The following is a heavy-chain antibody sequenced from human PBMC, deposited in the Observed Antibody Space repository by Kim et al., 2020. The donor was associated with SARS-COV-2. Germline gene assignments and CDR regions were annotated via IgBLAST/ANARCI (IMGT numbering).Heavy chain of an antibody. V-gene: IGHV4-39*01. CDR1: GGSISGSSRY. Sequence: SETLSLTCAVSGGSISGSSRYWGWIRQPPKKGLEWIGSIYYSGRTYYNPSLKSRATISVDTSKNQLSLKLTFVSAADTALYYCARLSEALAGTDFDYWGQGTLVSVSS. D-gene: IGHD6-19*01. J-gene: IGHJ4*02. CDR3: ARLSEALAGTDFDY. CDR2: IYYSGRT.